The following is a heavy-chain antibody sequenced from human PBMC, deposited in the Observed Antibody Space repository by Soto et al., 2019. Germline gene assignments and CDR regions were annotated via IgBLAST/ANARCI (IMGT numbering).Heavy chain of an antibody. CDR2: INAGNGST. Sequence: ASVKVSCKASGYTFTIYPLHWVRQAPGQSLKWMGWINAGNGSTKYSQNFQGRVTVTRDTSASTAYMEVSSLRSEDTAVYYYAIDSDPYGSRRPVFNYWSQGSLVPVSS. CDR3: AIDSDPYGSRRPVFNY. CDR1: GYTFTIYP. J-gene: IGHJ4*02. V-gene: IGHV1-3*01. D-gene: IGHD3-10*01.